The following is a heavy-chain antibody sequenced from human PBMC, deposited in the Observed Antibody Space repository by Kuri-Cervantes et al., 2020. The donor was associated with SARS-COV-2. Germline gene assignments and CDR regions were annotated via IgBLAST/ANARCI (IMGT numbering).Heavy chain of an antibody. J-gene: IGHJ4*02. Sequence: SVKVSCKASGGTFSSYAISWVRQAPGQGLEWMGRIIPILGTANYAQKFQGRVTITADKSTSTAYMELSSLRSEDTAVYYCAAADSTYWYSPEYFDYWGQGTLVTVSS. CDR3: AAADSTYWYSPEYFDY. CDR2: IIPILGTA. D-gene: IGHD6-13*01. V-gene: IGHV1-69*04. CDR1: GGTFSSYA.